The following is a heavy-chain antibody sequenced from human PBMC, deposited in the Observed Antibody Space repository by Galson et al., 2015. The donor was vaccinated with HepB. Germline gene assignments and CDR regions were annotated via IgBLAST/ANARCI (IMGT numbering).Heavy chain of an antibody. V-gene: IGHV2-5*02. CDR2: IYWDDDK. J-gene: IGHJ3*02. CDR3: AHGLDAFDM. CDR1: GFSLSTSGVG. Sequence: PALVKPTQTLTLTCTFSGFSLSTSGVGVGWIRQPPGKALEWLALIYWDDDKRYSPSVKTRLTVTKDTSKNQVVLTMTSVDPVDTATYYCAHGLDAFDMWGQGTMVTVSS.